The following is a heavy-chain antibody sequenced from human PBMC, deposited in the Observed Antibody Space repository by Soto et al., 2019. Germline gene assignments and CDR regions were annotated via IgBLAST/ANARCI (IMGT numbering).Heavy chain of an antibody. V-gene: IGHV3-23*01. CDR2: ISGGGGST. D-gene: IGHD3-10*01. J-gene: IGHJ6*02. Sequence: RLSCAVSGLPFRRYVMRWVRQAPGKGLERVSVISGGGGSTNYAESVKGRFTISRDNSENTLYLQMNSLRAEDTAVYYCAKAVTLVRGKDPDSYGLDVWGQGTTVTVSS. CDR3: AKAVTLVRGKDPDSYGLDV. CDR1: GLPFRRYV.